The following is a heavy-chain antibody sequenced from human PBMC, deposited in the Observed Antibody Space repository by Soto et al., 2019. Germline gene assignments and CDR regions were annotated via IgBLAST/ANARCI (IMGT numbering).Heavy chain of an antibody. CDR3: ARGSRPYDSSGYYLDY. CDR2: IYYSGST. V-gene: IGHV4-31*03. J-gene: IGHJ4*02. Sequence: QVQLEESGPGLVKPSQTLSLTCTVSGGSISSGGYYWGWIRQHPGKGLEWIGYIYYSGSTYYNPSLKSRVTISVDTSKNQFSLKLSCVTAADTAVYYCARGSRPYDSSGYYLDYWGQGTLVTVSS. CDR1: GGSISSGGYY. D-gene: IGHD3-22*01.